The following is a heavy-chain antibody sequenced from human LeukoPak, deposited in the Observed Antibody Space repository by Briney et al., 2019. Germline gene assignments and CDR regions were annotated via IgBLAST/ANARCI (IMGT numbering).Heavy chain of an antibody. CDR3: ARHGLGYCSGGSCYPGYSDY. CDR2: IYYSGST. CDR1: GGSISSSSYY. V-gene: IGHV4-39*01. J-gene: IGHJ4*02. Sequence: SETLSLTCTVSGGSISSSSYYWGWIRQPPGKGLEWIGSIYYSGSTYYNPSLKSRVTISVDTSKNQFSLKLSSVTAADTAVYYCARHGLGYCSGGSCYPGYSDYWGQGTLVTVSS. D-gene: IGHD2-15*01.